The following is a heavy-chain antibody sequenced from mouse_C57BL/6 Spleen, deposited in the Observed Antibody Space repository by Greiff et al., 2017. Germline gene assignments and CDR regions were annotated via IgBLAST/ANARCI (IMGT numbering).Heavy chain of an antibody. Sequence: QVQLQQPGAELVRPGSSVKLSCKASGYTFTSYWMHWVKQRPIQGLEWIGNIDPSDSETHYNQKFKDKATLTVDKSSSTAYMQLSSLTSEDSAVYNCARCGTVARDWYFDVWGTGTTVTVSS. CDR1: GYTFTSYW. CDR3: ARCGTVARDWYFDV. J-gene: IGHJ1*03. D-gene: IGHD1-1*01. CDR2: IDPSDSET. V-gene: IGHV1-52*01.